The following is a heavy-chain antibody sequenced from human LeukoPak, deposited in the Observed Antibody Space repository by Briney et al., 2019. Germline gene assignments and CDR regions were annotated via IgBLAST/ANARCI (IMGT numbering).Heavy chain of an antibody. CDR3: AKDTYYYDSSGIPRYYFDY. D-gene: IGHD3-22*01. Sequence: GGSLRLSCAASGFTFSSYGMHWVRQAPGKGLEWVAVISYDGSNKYYADSVKGRFTISRDNSKNTLYPQMNSLRAEDTAVYYCAKDTYYYDSSGIPRYYFDYWGQGTLVTVSS. CDR1: GFTFSSYG. V-gene: IGHV3-30*18. CDR2: ISYDGSNK. J-gene: IGHJ4*02.